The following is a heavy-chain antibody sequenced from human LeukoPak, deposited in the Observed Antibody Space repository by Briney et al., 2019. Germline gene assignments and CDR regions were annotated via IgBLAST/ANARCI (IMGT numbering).Heavy chain of an antibody. V-gene: IGHV1-2*02. CDR2: INPNGGP. CDR1: GYTFTGNN. D-gene: IGHD1-26*01. Sequence: ASVKVSCKAFGYTFTGNNIYWVRQAPGQGLEWMGWINPNGGPIYAQKFQGRVTMTRDTSITTAYVEMSGLISDDTAMYFCARGVGSSWLDPWGQGTLVTVSS. CDR3: ARGVGSSWLDP. J-gene: IGHJ5*02.